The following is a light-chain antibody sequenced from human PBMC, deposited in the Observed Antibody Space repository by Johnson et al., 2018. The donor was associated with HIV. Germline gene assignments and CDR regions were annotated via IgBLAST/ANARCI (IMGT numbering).Light chain of an antibody. Sequence: HSVLTQPPSVSAAPGQKVTISCSGSSSNIGNNYVSWYQQLPGTAPKLLIYETNKRPSGIPDRFSGSKSGTSATLGITGLQTGDEADYYCGTWDSSLSAEVFGTGTKVTVL. J-gene: IGLJ1*01. CDR2: ETN. CDR3: GTWDSSLSAEV. CDR1: SSNIGNNY. V-gene: IGLV1-51*02.